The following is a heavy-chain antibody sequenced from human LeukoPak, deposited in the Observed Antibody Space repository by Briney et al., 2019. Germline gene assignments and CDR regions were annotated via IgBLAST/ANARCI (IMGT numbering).Heavy chain of an antibody. CDR2: IYWDDDK. CDR1: GFSLTTIEAG. D-gene: IGHD3-16*01. Sequence: SGPTQVNPTQTLTLTCTLSGFSLTTIEAGVGWIRQPPGKALEWLALIYWDDDKRYRPSLKSRLTITKDTSKNQVVLTMTNMDPVDTATYYFAHREGGNIPWGTFDIWGQGTLVTVSS. CDR3: AHREGGNIPWGTFDI. J-gene: IGHJ3*02. V-gene: IGHV2-5*02.